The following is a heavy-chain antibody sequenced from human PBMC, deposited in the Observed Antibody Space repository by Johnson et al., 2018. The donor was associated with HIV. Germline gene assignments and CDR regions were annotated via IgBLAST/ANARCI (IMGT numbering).Heavy chain of an antibody. Sequence: QVQLVESGGGVVQPGRSLRLSCAASGFTFSSYAMHWVRQAPGKGLEWVAVISYDGSNKYYADSVKGRFTIYRDNAKNSLYLQMNSLRAEDTALYYCAKGMGWELTHAFDIWGQGTMVTVSS. D-gene: IGHD1-26*01. CDR3: AKGMGWELTHAFDI. V-gene: IGHV3-30*04. J-gene: IGHJ3*02. CDR2: ISYDGSNK. CDR1: GFTFSSYA.